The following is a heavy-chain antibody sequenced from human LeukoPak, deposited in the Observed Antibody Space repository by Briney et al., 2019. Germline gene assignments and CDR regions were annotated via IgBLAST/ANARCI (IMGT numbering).Heavy chain of an antibody. CDR2: IWFDGSNK. D-gene: IGHD1-26*01. V-gene: IGHV3-33*03. CDR3: AKSSTVVGATPFDY. Sequence: GGSLRLSCAASGFAFSSYGMHWVRQAPGKGLEWVAVIWFDGSNKYYADSVKGRFIISRDNSKNTLYLQMNSLRAEDTAVYYCAKSSTVVGATPFDYWGQGTLVTVSS. J-gene: IGHJ4*02. CDR1: GFAFSSYG.